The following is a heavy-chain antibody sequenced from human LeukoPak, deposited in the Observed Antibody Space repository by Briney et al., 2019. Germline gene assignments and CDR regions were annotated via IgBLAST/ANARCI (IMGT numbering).Heavy chain of an antibody. CDR2: NYYSGST. Sequence: ASETLSLTCTVSGGSISSYYWSWIRQPPGKGLEWIGYNYYSGSTNYNPSLKSRVTISVDTSKNQFSLKLSSVTAADTAVYYCARARRYCSGGSCYSHSYNWYDPWGQGTLVTVSS. D-gene: IGHD2-15*01. J-gene: IGHJ5*02. CDR3: ARARRYCSGGSCYSHSYNWYDP. V-gene: IGHV4-59*01. CDR1: GGSISSYY.